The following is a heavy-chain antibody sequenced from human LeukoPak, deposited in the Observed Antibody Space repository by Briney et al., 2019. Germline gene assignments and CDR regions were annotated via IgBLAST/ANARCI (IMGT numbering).Heavy chain of an antibody. D-gene: IGHD4-17*01. CDR1: GFTFSSYS. Sequence: TGGSLRLSCAASGFTFSSYSMNWVRQAPGKGLEWVSSISSSSSYIYYADSVKGRFTISRDNAKNSLYLQMNSLRAEDTAVYYCARDLYGDYSYVDYWGQGTLVTVSS. CDR3: ARDLYGDYSYVDY. J-gene: IGHJ4*02. CDR2: ISSSSSYI. V-gene: IGHV3-21*01.